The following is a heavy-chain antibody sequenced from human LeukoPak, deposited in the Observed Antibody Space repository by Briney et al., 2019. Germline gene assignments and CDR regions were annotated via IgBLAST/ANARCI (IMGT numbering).Heavy chain of an antibody. Sequence: GGSLRLSCAASGFTFDDYTVHWVRQAPGKGLEWVSLISWDGGSTYYADSVKGRFTISRDNSKNSLYLQMNSLRAEDTAVYYCARDLGQYYDTSDNWFDPWGQGTLVTVSS. V-gene: IGHV3-43*01. CDR3: ARDLGQYYDTSDNWFDP. D-gene: IGHD3-22*01. J-gene: IGHJ5*02. CDR1: GFTFDDYT. CDR2: ISWDGGST.